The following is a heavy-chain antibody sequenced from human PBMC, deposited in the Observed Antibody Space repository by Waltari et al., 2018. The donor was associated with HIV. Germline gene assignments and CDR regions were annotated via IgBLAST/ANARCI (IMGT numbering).Heavy chain of an antibody. V-gene: IGHV3-33*06. CDR1: GFTFSSYG. Sequence: QVYLMESGGGVVQPGGSLKLSCAASGFTFSSYGMHWVRQAPGKGLGWVAVIWSDGYNKCYADSVRGRFTFSRDNSKYTLSLQMNSLRAEDTALYYCVKERGPFNGFDIWGQGTMVTVSS. J-gene: IGHJ3*02. D-gene: IGHD3-16*01. CDR3: VKERGPFNGFDI. CDR2: IWSDGYNK.